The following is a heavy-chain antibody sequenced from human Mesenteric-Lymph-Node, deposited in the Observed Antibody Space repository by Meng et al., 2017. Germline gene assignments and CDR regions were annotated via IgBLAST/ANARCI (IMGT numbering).Heavy chain of an antibody. Sequence: GSGGGLVKPGGSRRLSCAASGFTFSDYYMSWIRQPPGKGLEWIGYIYYTGSTYYNPSLKSRVTISMDTSKNQFSLNLSSVTAADTAVYYCGRDQGRQLINHWGQGTLVTVSS. CDR1: GFTFSDYY. D-gene: IGHD1-1*01. CDR3: GRDQGRQLINH. V-gene: IGHV4-30-4*01. CDR2: IYYTGST. J-gene: IGHJ4*02.